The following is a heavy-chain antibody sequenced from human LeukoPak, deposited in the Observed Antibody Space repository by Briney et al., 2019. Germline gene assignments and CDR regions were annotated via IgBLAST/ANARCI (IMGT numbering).Heavy chain of an antibody. CDR1: GFTFNSYW. D-gene: IGHD6-13*01. J-gene: IGHJ4*02. Sequence: SGGSLTLFCAASGFTFNSYWMIWVRQAPGKGLEWVANINPDGSGKYYVDSVNGRFTLSRDNAKKSLYLQMNSLRAEDTAVYYCARDGPASLAPNAAFDYWGEGTLVTVSS. V-gene: IGHV3-7*01. CDR3: ARDGPASLAPNAAFDY. CDR2: INPDGSGK.